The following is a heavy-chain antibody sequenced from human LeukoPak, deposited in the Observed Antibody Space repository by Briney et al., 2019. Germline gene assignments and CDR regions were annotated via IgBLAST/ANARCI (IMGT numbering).Heavy chain of an antibody. CDR2: IIPIFGTA. V-gene: IGHV1-69*01. Sequence: SVKVSCKASGGTFSSYAISWVRQAPGQGLEWMGGIIPIFGTANYAQKFQGRVTITADEPTSTAYMELSSLRSEDTAVYYCARGSSSGDDLDYWGQGTLVTVSS. D-gene: IGHD5-24*01. CDR1: GGTFSSYA. CDR3: ARGSSSGDDLDY. J-gene: IGHJ4*02.